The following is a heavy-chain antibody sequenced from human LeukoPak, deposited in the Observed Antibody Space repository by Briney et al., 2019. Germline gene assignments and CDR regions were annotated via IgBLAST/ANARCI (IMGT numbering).Heavy chain of an antibody. Sequence: PGGSLRLSCAASGFTFSSSAMSWVRQAPGKGLEWVSAISNNGGYTYYADSVKGRFTISRDNSKNTVYLQMNSLRAEDTAVYSCARGGGATAFDYWGQGTLVTVSS. CDR3: ARGGGATAFDY. V-gene: IGHV3-23*01. D-gene: IGHD3-10*01. CDR1: GFTFSSSA. CDR2: ISNNGGYT. J-gene: IGHJ4*02.